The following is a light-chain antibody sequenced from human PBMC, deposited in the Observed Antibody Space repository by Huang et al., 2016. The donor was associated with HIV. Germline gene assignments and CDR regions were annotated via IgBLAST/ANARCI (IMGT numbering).Light chain of an antibody. Sequence: DVQMTQSPSSLSASVGDRVTIACRASQTLGTYLNWYQQKPGKVPSLLIYGASNLHSGVPSRFSGSGSGTDFTLTISSLQPEDFATYYCQQSHSLPPAFGPGTIVDFE. J-gene: IGKJ3*01. CDR2: GAS. CDR1: QTLGTY. CDR3: QQSHSLPPA. V-gene: IGKV1-39*01.